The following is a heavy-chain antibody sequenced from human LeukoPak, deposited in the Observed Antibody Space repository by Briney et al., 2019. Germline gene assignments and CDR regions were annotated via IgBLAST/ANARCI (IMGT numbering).Heavy chain of an antibody. CDR2: IYYSGST. CDR3: ATSPRRALANWFDP. CDR1: GGSISSGDYY. Sequence: SQTLSLTCTVSGGSISSGDYYWSWIRQPPGKGLEWIGYIYYSGSTYYNPSLKSRVTISVDTSKNQFSLKLSSVTAADTAVYYCATSPRRALANWFDPWGQGTLVTVSS. D-gene: IGHD3-3*02. V-gene: IGHV4-30-4*01. J-gene: IGHJ5*02.